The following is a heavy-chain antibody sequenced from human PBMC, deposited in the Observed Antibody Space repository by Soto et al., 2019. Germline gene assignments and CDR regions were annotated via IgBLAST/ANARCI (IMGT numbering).Heavy chain of an antibody. CDR2: ISYDGSNK. CDR3: AREPDIVVVVAAMGY. D-gene: IGHD2-15*01. V-gene: IGHV3-30-3*01. J-gene: IGHJ4*02. CDR1: GFTFSSYA. Sequence: QVQLVESGGGVVQPGRSLRLSCAASGFTFSSYAMHWVRQAPGKGLEWVAVISYDGSNKYYADSVKGRFTISRDNSQNTLYLQMNSLRAEDTAVYYCAREPDIVVVVAAMGYWGQGTLVTVSS.